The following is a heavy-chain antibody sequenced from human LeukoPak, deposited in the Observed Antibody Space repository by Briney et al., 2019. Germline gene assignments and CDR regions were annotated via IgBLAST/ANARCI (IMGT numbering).Heavy chain of an antibody. CDR1: GYTFTNYD. Sequence: ASVKVSCKASGYTFTNYDINWVRQATGQGLEWMGWMNPNSGGTNYAQKFQGWVTMTRDTSISTAYMELSRLRSDDTAVYYCARWSSGAGFDYWGQGTLVTVSS. D-gene: IGHD3-10*01. CDR2: MNPNSGGT. V-gene: IGHV1-2*04. CDR3: ARWSSGAGFDY. J-gene: IGHJ4*02.